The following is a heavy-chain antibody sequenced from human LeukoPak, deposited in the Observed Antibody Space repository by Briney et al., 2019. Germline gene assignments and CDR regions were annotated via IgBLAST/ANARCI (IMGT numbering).Heavy chain of an antibody. D-gene: IGHD4-11*01. CDR2: ISGSGGST. Sequence: GGSLRLSCAASGFTFSSYAMSWVRQAPGKGLEWVSAISGSGGSTYYADSVKGRFTISRDNSKNTLYLQMNSLRAEDTAVYYCAKDRANDYSNYGGSYYFDYWGQGALVTVSS. CDR3: AKDRANDYSNYGGSYYFDY. V-gene: IGHV3-23*01. CDR1: GFTFSSYA. J-gene: IGHJ4*02.